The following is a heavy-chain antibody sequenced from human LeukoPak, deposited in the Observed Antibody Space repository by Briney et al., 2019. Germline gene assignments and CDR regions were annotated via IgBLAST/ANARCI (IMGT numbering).Heavy chain of an antibody. CDR2: ISYDGSNK. CDR1: GFTFSSYG. V-gene: IGHV3-30*03. J-gene: IGHJ4*02. CDR3: ARVEGYCSSTSCRGGYFDY. Sequence: PGRSLRLSCAASGFTFSSYGMHWVRQAPGKGLEWVAVISYDGSNKYYADSVKGRFTISRDNAKNSLYLQMNSLRAEDTAVYYCARVEGYCSSTSCRGGYFDYWGQGTLVTVSS. D-gene: IGHD2-2*01.